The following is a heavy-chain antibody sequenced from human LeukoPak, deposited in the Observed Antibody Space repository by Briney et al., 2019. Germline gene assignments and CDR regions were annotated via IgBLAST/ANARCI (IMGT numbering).Heavy chain of an antibody. CDR3: ARQWFGEFSRWFDP. CDR1: GYTFTGYY. J-gene: IGHJ5*02. Sequence: GASVTVSCKASGYTFTGYYMHWVRQAPGQGLEWMGWINPNSGGTNYAQKFQGRGTMTRNTSNSTAYMELSRLRSDDTAVYYCARQWFGEFSRWFDPWGQGTLVTVSS. D-gene: IGHD3-10*01. CDR2: INPNSGGT. V-gene: IGHV1-2*02.